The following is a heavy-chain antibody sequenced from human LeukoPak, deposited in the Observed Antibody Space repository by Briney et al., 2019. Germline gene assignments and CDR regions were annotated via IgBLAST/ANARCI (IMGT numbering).Heavy chain of an antibody. D-gene: IGHD3-10*02. Sequence: GGSLRLSCAASGFTFSSYAMHWVRQAPGKGLEWVAVISYDGSNKYYADSVKGRFTISRDNSKNTLYLQMNSLRAEGTAVYYCAELGITMIGGVWGKGTTATISS. CDR2: ISYDGSNK. J-gene: IGHJ6*04. V-gene: IGHV3-30*04. CDR1: GFTFSSYA. CDR3: AELGITMIGGV.